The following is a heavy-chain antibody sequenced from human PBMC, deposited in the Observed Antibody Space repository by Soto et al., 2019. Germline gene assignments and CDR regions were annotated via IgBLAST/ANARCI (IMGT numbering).Heavy chain of an antibody. CDR2: IKQDGSEK. CDR3: ARDNLGHLLNSYGCGSFDY. V-gene: IGHV3-7*03. Sequence: GGSLRLSCAASGFTFSSYWMSWVRQAPGKGLEWVANIKQDGSEKYYADSVKGRFTISRDNAKNSLYLQMNSLRAEDTSVYYCARDNLGHLLNSYGCGSFDYWGQGTLVTVSS. J-gene: IGHJ4*02. CDR1: GFTFSSYW. D-gene: IGHD5-18*01.